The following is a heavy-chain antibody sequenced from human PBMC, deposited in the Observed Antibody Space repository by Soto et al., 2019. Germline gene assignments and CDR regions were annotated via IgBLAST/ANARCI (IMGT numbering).Heavy chain of an antibody. CDR3: ARVGEYYDSSGLFDY. V-gene: IGHV4-61*01. CDR2: IYYSGST. D-gene: IGHD3-22*01. Sequence: SETLSLTCTVSGGSVSSGSYYWSWIRQPPGKGLEWIGYIYYSGSTNYNPSLKSRVTISVDTSKNQFSLKLSSVTAADTAVYYCARVGEYYDSSGLFDYWGKGTLVTVSS. CDR1: GGSVSSGSYY. J-gene: IGHJ4*02.